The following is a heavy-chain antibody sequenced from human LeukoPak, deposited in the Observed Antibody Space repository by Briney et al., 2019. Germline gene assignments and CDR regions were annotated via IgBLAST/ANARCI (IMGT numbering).Heavy chain of an antibody. D-gene: IGHD3-16*01. J-gene: IGHJ4*02. V-gene: IGHV3-48*03. CDR1: GFTFTIYE. CDR2: VSANGDTI. CDR3: VSAYGGLLDH. Sequence: GGSLRLSCAASGFTFTIYEMNWVRQAPGKGLEWISYVSANGDTIYYADSVRGRFTISRDNAKNSLYLQMNSLRAEDAAVYYCVSAYGGLLDHWGQGTPVTVSS.